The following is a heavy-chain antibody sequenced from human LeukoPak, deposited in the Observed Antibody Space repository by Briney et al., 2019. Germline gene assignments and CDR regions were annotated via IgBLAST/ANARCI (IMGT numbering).Heavy chain of an antibody. CDR3: GRDALVGYFSYYYMDV. Sequence: SETLSLTCTVSGGSISSHYWSWIRQPPGKGLEWIGYIYYSGSTNYNPSLKSRVTISVDTSKNQFSLKLSSVTAADTAVYYCGRDALVGYFSYYYMDVWGKGTTVTVSS. CDR2: IYYSGST. J-gene: IGHJ6*03. D-gene: IGHD2-15*01. CDR1: GGSISSHY. V-gene: IGHV4-59*11.